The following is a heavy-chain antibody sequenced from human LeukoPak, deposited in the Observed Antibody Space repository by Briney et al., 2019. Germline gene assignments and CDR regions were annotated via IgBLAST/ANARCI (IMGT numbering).Heavy chain of an antibody. CDR1: GYTFTGYY. CDR3: ARGPTVVTQYYFDY. J-gene: IGHJ4*02. V-gene: IGHV1-2*02. D-gene: IGHD4-23*01. Sequence: ASVKVSCKASGYTFTGYYMHWVRQAPGQGLEWMGWINPNSGGTNYAQKFQGRVTMTGDTSISTAYMELSRLRSDDTAVYYCARGPTVVTQYYFDYWGQGTLVTVSS. CDR2: INPNSGGT.